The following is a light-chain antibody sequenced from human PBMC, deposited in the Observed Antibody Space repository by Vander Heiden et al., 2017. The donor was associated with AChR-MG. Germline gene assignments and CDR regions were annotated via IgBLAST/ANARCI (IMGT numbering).Light chain of an antibody. CDR1: NIGSKS. V-gene: IGLV3-21*02. CDR2: DES. CDR3: QVWDTSGDHPEVR. Sequence: SYVLTQPPSVSVAPGQTARITCGGNNIGSKSVHWYQQKPGQAPARVVHDESDRPSGIPARFSGSNSGNTATLTISRVEAGDEADYFGQVWDTSGDHPEVRFGGGTKLTVL. J-gene: IGLJ2*01.